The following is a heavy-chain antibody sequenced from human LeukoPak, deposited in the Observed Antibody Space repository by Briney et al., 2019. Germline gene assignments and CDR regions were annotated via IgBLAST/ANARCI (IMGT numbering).Heavy chain of an antibody. D-gene: IGHD2-2*01. CDR1: GGSISSSSYY. V-gene: IGHV4-39*01. Sequence: SETLSLTCTVSGGSISSSSYYWGWIRQPPGKGLEWIGSIYYSGSTYYNPSLKSRVTMSVDTSKNQFSLKLSSVTAADTAVYYCARRGYCSSTSCYEDGWFDPWGQGTLVTVSS. CDR2: IYYSGST. J-gene: IGHJ5*02. CDR3: ARRGYCSSTSCYEDGWFDP.